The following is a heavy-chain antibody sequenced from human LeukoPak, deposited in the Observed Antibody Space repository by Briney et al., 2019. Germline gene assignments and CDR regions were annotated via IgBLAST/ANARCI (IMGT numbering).Heavy chain of an antibody. CDR1: GFTFSSYW. CDR2: INSDGSST. V-gene: IGHV3-74*01. D-gene: IGHD4-23*01. J-gene: IGHJ6*02. Sequence: GRSLRLSCAASGFTFSSYWMHWVRQAPGKGLVWVSRINSDGSSTSYADSVKGRFTISRDNAKNTLYLQMNSLRAEDTAVYYCASINYGGNSWFGYYYYGMDVWGQGTTVTVSS. CDR3: ASINYGGNSWFGYYYYGMDV.